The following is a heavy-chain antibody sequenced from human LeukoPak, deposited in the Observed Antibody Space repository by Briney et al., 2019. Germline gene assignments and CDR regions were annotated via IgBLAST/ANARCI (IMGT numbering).Heavy chain of an antibody. CDR2: ISGSGGST. J-gene: IGHJ4*02. D-gene: IGHD2-2*01. CDR3: ALPSGYCSSTSCPFDY. Sequence: GGSLRLSCAASGFTFSSYAMSWVRQAPGKGLEWVSAISGSGGSTYYADSVKGRFTISRDNSKNTLYLQMNSLRAEDTAVYYCALPSGYCSSTSCPFDYWGQGTLVTVSS. V-gene: IGHV3-23*01. CDR1: GFTFSSYA.